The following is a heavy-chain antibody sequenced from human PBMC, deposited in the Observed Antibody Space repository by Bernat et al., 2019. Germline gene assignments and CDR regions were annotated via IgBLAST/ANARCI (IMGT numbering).Heavy chain of an antibody. J-gene: IGHJ3*02. V-gene: IGHV5-51*01. CDR2: IYPGDSDT. Sequence: EVQLLQSGAEVKKPGESLKISCKGSGYSFTSYWIGWVRQMPGKGLEWMGIIYPGDSDTRYSPSFRGQGTSSAARSSITACRQGRSRRASDTAMYYCAGRGSSGKDDAFDIWGQGTMVTVSS. CDR1: GYSFTSYW. D-gene: IGHD6-19*01. CDR3: AGRGSSGKDDAFDI.